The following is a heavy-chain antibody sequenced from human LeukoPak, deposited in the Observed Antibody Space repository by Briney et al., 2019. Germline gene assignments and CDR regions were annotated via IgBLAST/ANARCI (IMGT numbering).Heavy chain of an antibody. V-gene: IGHV3-30-3*01. CDR2: ISYDGSNK. CDR1: GFTFSTYT. CDR3: ATGSGGPNIVVVPPAILDY. Sequence: PGRSLRLSCAASGFTFSTYTMHWVRQAPGKGLEWVAVISYDGSNKYYADSVKGRFTISRDNSKNTLYLQMNSLTTEDTAVYYCATGSGGPNIVVVPPAILDYWGQGTLVTVSS. J-gene: IGHJ4*02. D-gene: IGHD2-2*01.